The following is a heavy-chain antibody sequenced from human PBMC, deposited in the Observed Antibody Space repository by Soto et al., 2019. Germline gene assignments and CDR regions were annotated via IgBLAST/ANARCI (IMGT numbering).Heavy chain of an antibody. V-gene: IGHV3-23*01. Sequence: EVQLLESGGGLVQPGGSLRLSCAASGFTFSSYATSWVRQAPGKGLEWVSAISGSGGSTYYADSVKGRFTISRDNSKNTLYLQMNSLRAEDTAVYYCAKDLLGYCSGGSCYFGAFDIWGQGTMVTVSS. CDR2: ISGSGGST. D-gene: IGHD2-15*01. J-gene: IGHJ3*02. CDR1: GFTFSSYA. CDR3: AKDLLGYCSGGSCYFGAFDI.